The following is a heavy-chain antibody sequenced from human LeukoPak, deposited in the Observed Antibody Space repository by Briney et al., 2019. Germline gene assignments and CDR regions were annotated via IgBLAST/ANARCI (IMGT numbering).Heavy chain of an antibody. Sequence: GGSLRLSCAASGFTFSSYGMHWVRQAPGKGLEWVAVISYDGSNKYYADSVKGRFTISRDNSKNTLYLQMNSLRAEDTAVYYCAKGRSWFGELVDYWGQGTLVTVSS. D-gene: IGHD3-10*01. J-gene: IGHJ4*02. CDR2: ISYDGSNK. CDR3: AKGRSWFGELVDY. V-gene: IGHV3-30*18. CDR1: GFTFSSYG.